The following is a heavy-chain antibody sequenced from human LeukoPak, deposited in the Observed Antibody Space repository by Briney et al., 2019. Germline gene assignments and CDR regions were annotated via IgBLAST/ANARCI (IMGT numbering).Heavy chain of an antibody. Sequence: PSETLSLTCTVSGGSISSYYWSWLRQPPGKGLEWIGYIYYSGSTNYNHSLTSRVTISVDTSKNQFPLKLSSVTAADTAVYYCARGPGIAAAYDYWGQGTLVTVSS. CDR1: GGSISSYY. J-gene: IGHJ4*02. V-gene: IGHV4-59*01. D-gene: IGHD6-13*01. CDR2: IYYSGST. CDR3: ARGPGIAAAYDY.